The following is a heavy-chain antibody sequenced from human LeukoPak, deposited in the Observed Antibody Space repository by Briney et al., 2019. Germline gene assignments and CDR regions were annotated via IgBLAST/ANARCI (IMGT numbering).Heavy chain of an antibody. J-gene: IGHJ4*02. CDR3: ARAGDWNNVFDY. Sequence: KTSETLSLTCTVSGGSISSYYWSWIRQPPGKGLEWIGYIYYSGSTNYNRSLKSRVTISVDTSKNQFSLKLSSVTAADTAVYYCARAGDWNNVFDYWGQGTLVTVSS. V-gene: IGHV4-59*01. CDR2: IYYSGST. CDR1: GGSISSYY. D-gene: IGHD1/OR15-1a*01.